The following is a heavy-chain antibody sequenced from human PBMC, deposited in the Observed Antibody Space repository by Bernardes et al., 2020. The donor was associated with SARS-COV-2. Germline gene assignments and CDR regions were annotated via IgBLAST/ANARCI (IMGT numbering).Heavy chain of an antibody. J-gene: IGHJ4*02. CDR2: ISSSGSTI. D-gene: IGHD1-26*01. CDR1: GFTFSSYE. CDR3: AREYSGSYSGVLDY. V-gene: IGHV3-48*03. Sequence: GGSLRLSCAASGFTFSSYEMNWVRQAPGKGLEWVSYISSSGSTIYYADSVKGRFTISRDNAKNSLYLQMNSLRAEDTAVYYCAREYSGSYSGVLDYWGQGTLVTVSS.